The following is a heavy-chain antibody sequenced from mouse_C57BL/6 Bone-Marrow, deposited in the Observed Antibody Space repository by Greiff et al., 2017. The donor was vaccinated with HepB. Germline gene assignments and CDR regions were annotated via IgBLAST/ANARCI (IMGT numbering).Heavy chain of an antibody. CDR1: GFSLTSYG. J-gene: IGHJ3*01. CDR2: IWGGGST. Sequence: QVQLKESGPGLVAPSQSLSITCTVSGFSLTSYGVDWVRQPPGKGLEWMGVIWGGGSTNYNSALMSRLSISKDNSKSQVFLKMNRLQTDDTAMYYCAKRDYDGAYWGQGTLVTVSA. CDR3: AKRDYDGAY. V-gene: IGHV2-9*01. D-gene: IGHD2-4*01.